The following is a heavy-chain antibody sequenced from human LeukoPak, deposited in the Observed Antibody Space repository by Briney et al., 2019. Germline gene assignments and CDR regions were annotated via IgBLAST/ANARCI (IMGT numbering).Heavy chain of an antibody. J-gene: IGHJ4*02. CDR3: ARRFGANSGPFDY. D-gene: IGHD4/OR15-4a*01. CDR1: GFTFSSNG. CDR2: ISGSGADT. Sequence: GSLRLSCVVSGFTFSSNGMNWVRQAPGKGLEWVSGISGSGADTYYADSVKGRFTVSRDKSRNTLYLQMNCLRAEDTAVYYCARRFGANSGPFDYWGQGALVTVSS. V-gene: IGHV3-23*01.